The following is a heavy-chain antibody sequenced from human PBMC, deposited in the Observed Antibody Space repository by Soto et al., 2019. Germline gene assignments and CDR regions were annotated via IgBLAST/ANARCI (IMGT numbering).Heavy chain of an antibody. CDR3: AAPRDEYGSGISWFTYGMDV. Sequence: GGSLRLSCLASGFTFSDYAMTWVRHVPGRGLEWVSSLNGAGGSTYYADSVRGRFTISRDNSQNTLFLQMNRLAVDDTAIYYCAAPRDEYGSGISWFTYGMDVWGQGTTVTVSS. J-gene: IGHJ6*02. V-gene: IGHV3-23*01. CDR2: LNGAGGST. CDR1: GFTFSDYA. D-gene: IGHD3-10*01.